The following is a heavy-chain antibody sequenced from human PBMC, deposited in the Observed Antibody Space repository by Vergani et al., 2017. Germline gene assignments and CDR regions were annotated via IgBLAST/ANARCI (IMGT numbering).Heavy chain of an antibody. V-gene: IGHV3-23*01. CDR1: GFTFSSYA. D-gene: IGHD2-2*01. J-gene: IGHJ3*02. Sequence: EVQLLESGGGLVQPGGSLRLSCAASGFTFSSYAMSWVRQAPGKGLEWVSAISGSGGSTYYADSVKGRFTISRDNSKNTLYLQMNSLRAEDTAVYYCAGDSYCSSTSCYFALDIWGQGTMVTVSS. CDR3: AGDSYCSSTSCYFALDI. CDR2: ISGSGGST.